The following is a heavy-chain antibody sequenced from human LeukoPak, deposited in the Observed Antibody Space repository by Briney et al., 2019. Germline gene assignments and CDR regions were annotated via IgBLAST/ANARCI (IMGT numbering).Heavy chain of an antibody. CDR3: ARLIAVAAHNY. CDR2: ISAYNGNT. D-gene: IGHD6-19*01. V-gene: IGHV1-18*01. CDR1: GYTFTSYG. J-gene: IGHJ4*02. Sequence: ASVKVSCKASGYTFTSYGISWVRQAPGQGLEWMGWISAYNGNTNYAQKPQGRVTMTTDTSTSTAYMELSRLRSDDTAVYYCARLIAVAAHNYWGQGTLVTVSS.